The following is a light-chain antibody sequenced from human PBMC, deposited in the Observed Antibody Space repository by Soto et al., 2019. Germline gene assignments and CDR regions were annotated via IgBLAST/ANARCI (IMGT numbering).Light chain of an antibody. V-gene: IGKV3-11*01. Sequence: EIVLTQSPATLSLSPGERATLSCRASQSVGSYLAWYQHKPGQAPRLLIYGASNRATDIPGRFSGSGSGTDFTRTISSLESGDSAVYYCQQRDKWPRTFGQGTKLEIK. CDR2: GAS. J-gene: IGKJ2*01. CDR3: QQRDKWPRT. CDR1: QSVGSY.